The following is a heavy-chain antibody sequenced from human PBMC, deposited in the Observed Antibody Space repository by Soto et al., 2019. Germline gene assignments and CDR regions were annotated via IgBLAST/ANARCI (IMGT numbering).Heavy chain of an antibody. V-gene: IGHV1-3*01. D-gene: IGHD3-10*01. CDR3: ASPITMVRGVSPGDYYYYGMDV. J-gene: IGHJ6*02. Sequence: ASVKVSCKASGYTFTSYAMHWVRQAPGQRLEWMGWINAGNGNTKYSQKFQGRVTITRDTSASTAYMELSSLRSEDTAVYYCASPITMVRGVSPGDYYYYGMDVWGQGTTVTVSS. CDR2: INAGNGNT. CDR1: GYTFTSYA.